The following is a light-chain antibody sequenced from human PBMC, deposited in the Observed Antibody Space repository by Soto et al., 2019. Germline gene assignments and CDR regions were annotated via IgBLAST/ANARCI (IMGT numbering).Light chain of an antibody. CDR1: HSVSSS. CDR3: QHRSMCPNT. V-gene: IGKV3-11*01. J-gene: IGKJ2*01. Sequence: EIVLTQSPATLSLSPGERATLSCRASHSVSSSLAWYQQKAGQAPRLLISDVFNRATGVPARFSGSGFGTDFTLTSSSLEPEDFEVYYCQHRSMCPNTFGQGTELEIK. CDR2: DVF.